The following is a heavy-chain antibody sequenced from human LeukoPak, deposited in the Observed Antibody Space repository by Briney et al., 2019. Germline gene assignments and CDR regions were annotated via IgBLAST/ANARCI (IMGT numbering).Heavy chain of an antibody. Sequence: GASVKVFCKSSVYTYSSYYLHWVRQAPRQGLEWMGIINPTSGSTSYSQKFQGRVTMTRDTSTSTFCMELSSLRSEDTAVYYCAKGDGLRRGTYYNLDYWGQGTLVTVSS. J-gene: IGHJ4*02. CDR2: INPTSGST. D-gene: IGHD1-26*01. CDR1: VYTYSSYY. V-gene: IGHV1-46*01. CDR3: AKGDGLRRGTYYNLDY.